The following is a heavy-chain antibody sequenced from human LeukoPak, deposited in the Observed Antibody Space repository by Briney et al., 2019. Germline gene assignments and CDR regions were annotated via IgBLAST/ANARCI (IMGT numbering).Heavy chain of an antibody. CDR3: AASGWYTGVAIDY. D-gene: IGHD6-19*01. CDR1: GFTFSSYG. CDR2: IRYDGSSK. Sequence: PGGSLRLSCAASGFTFSSYGMHWVRQAPGKGLEWVAFIRYDGSSKYYADSVKGRFTISRDNSKNTLYLQMNSLRAEDTAVYYCAASGWYTGVAIDYWGQGTLVTVSS. J-gene: IGHJ4*02. V-gene: IGHV3-30*02.